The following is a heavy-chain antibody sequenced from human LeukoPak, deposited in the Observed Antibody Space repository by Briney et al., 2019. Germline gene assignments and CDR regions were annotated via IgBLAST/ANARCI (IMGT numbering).Heavy chain of an antibody. CDR1: GYSISSGYY. V-gene: IGHV4-38-2*02. Sequence: SETLSLTCTVPGYSISSGYYWGWIRQPPGKGLEWIGSIYHSGSTYYNPSLKSRVTISVDTSKNQFSLKLSSVTAADTAVYYCARVIRSSGWYVDFWGQGTLVTVSS. CDR2: IYHSGST. CDR3: ARVIRSSGWYVDF. D-gene: IGHD6-19*01. J-gene: IGHJ4*02.